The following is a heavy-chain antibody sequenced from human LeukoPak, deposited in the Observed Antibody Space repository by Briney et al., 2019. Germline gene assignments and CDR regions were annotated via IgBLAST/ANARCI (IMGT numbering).Heavy chain of an antibody. J-gene: IGHJ4*02. D-gene: IGHD1-26*01. CDR3: AKTMGAIDHDY. CDR1: GFTFRTYA. Sequence: GGSLRLSCAASGFTFRTYAMHWVRQAPGKGLEWVSAISGSGGSTYYADSVKGRFTISRDNSKNTLYLQMNSLRAEDTAVYFCAKTMGAIDHDYWGQGTLVTVSS. CDR2: ISGSGGST. V-gene: IGHV3-23*01.